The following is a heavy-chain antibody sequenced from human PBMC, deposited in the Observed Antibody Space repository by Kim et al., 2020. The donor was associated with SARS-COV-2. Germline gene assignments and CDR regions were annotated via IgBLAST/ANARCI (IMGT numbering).Heavy chain of an antibody. D-gene: IGHD2-15*01. CDR2: IYYSGST. Sequence: SETLSLTCTVSGGSISSSSYYWGWIRQPPGKGLEWIGSIYYSGSTYYNPSLKSRVTISVDTSKNQFSLKLSSVTAADTAVYYCARHRNPDVVAAAYYYYYYMDVWGKGTTVTVSS. CDR3: ARHRNPDVVAAAYYYYYYMDV. V-gene: IGHV4-39*01. J-gene: IGHJ6*03. CDR1: GGSISSSSYY.